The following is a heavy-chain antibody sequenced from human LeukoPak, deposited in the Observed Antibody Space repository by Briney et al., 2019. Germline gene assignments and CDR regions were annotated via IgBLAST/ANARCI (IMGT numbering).Heavy chain of an antibody. CDR2: ISYDGSNK. J-gene: IGHJ6*02. CDR1: GFTFSSYA. CDR3: ARDGVIAAAGLPPDYYGMDV. V-gene: IGHV3-30-3*01. D-gene: IGHD6-13*01. Sequence: GGSLRLSCAASGFTFSSYAMHWVRQAPGKGLEWVAVISYDGSNKYYADSVKGRFTISRDNSKNTLYLQMNSLRAEDTAVYYCARDGVIAAAGLPPDYYGMDVWGQGTMVTVSS.